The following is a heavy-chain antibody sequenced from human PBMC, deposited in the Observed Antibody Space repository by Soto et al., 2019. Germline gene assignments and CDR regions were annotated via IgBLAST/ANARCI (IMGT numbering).Heavy chain of an antibody. V-gene: IGHV1-69*06. D-gene: IGHD3-3*01. CDR1: GGTFSSYA. Sequence: ASVKVSCRASGGTFSSYAISWVRQAPGQGLEWMGGIIPIFGTANYAHKFQVIVTITADKSTSTAYMELSSLRSEDTAVYYCARSVTIFGVVNYGMDVWGQGTTVTVSS. CDR2: IIPIFGTA. CDR3: ARSVTIFGVVNYGMDV. J-gene: IGHJ6*02.